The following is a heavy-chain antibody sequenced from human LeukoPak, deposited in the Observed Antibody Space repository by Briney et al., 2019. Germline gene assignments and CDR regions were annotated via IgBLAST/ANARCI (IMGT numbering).Heavy chain of an antibody. CDR1: GFTFSNYA. D-gene: IGHD1-1*01. CDR3: AKASPYKHYFDY. V-gene: IGHV3-23*01. J-gene: IGHJ4*02. Sequence: GSLRLSCAGSGFTFSNYAMTWVRQAPGKGLEWVSTISSSGDASYSADSVKGRFSISRDNSKNTLYLQMNNLRADDMAVYYCAKASPYKHYFDYWGQGILVTVSS. CDR2: ISSSGDAS.